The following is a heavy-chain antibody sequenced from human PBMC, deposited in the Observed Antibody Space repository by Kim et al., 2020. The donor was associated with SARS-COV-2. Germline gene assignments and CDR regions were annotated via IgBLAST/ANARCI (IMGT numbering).Heavy chain of an antibody. Sequence: GGSLRLSCAASGFTFSGSAMHWVRQASGKGLEWVGRIRSKANSYATAYAASVKGRFTISRDDSKNTAYLQMNSLKTEDTAVYYCTRHGSYWFDPWGQGTLVTVSS. D-gene: IGHD1-26*01. V-gene: IGHV3-73*01. CDR2: IRSKANSYAT. CDR3: TRHGSYWFDP. J-gene: IGHJ5*02. CDR1: GFTFSGSA.